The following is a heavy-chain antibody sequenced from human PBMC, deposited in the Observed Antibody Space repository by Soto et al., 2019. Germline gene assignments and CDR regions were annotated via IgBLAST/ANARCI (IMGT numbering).Heavy chain of an antibody. CDR3: ARDKEGLAAAGTSYFDY. CDR2: ISSSSSYT. V-gene: IGHV3-11*05. J-gene: IGHJ4*02. Sequence: GGSLRLSCAASGFTFSDYYMSWIRQAPGKGLEWVSYISSSSSYTNYADSVKGRFTISRDNAKNSLYLQMNSLRAEDTAVYYCARDKEGLAAAGTSYFDYWGQGTLATVSS. CDR1: GFTFSDYY. D-gene: IGHD6-13*01.